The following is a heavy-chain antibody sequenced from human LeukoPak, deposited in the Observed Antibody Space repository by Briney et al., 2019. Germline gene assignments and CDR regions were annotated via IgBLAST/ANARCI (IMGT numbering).Heavy chain of an antibody. CDR3: ARGQGYSYGYSWFDP. CDR1: GGSISSGGYS. Sequence: PSQTLSLTCAVSGGSISSGGYSWSWIRQPPGKGLEWIGYIYYSGSTYYNPSLKSRVTISVDTSKNQFSLKLSSVTAADTAVYYCARGQGYSYGYSWFDPWGQGTLVTVSS. D-gene: IGHD5-18*01. J-gene: IGHJ5*02. CDR2: IYYSGST. V-gene: IGHV4-30-4*07.